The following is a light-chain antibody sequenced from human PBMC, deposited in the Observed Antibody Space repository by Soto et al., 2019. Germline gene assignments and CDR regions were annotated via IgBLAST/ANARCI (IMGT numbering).Light chain of an antibody. Sequence: QSVLTQPPSVSGAPGQRVTISCTGSSSNIGAGFDVHWYRQVPGTAPKLLIYSTNNRPSGVPDRFSASKSGTSAFLVITGLQAEDEADYYCQSSDTSLSGVLFGGGTKVTVL. V-gene: IGLV1-40*01. CDR1: SSNIGAGFD. CDR2: STN. CDR3: QSSDTSLSGVL. J-gene: IGLJ2*01.